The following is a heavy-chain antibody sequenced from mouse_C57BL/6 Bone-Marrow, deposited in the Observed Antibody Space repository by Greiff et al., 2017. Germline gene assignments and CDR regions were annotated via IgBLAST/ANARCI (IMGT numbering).Heavy chain of an antibody. CDR1: GFTFNTYA. Sequence: EVHLVESGGGLVQPKGSLKLSCAASGFTFNTYAMHWVRQAPGKGLEWVARIRSKSSNYATYYADSVKDRFTISRDDSQSMLYLQMNNLKTEDTAMYYCVRDRGYGSNYAMDYWGQGTSVTVSS. CDR3: VRDRGYGSNYAMDY. D-gene: IGHD1-1*01. V-gene: IGHV10-3*01. J-gene: IGHJ4*01. CDR2: IRSKSSNYAT.